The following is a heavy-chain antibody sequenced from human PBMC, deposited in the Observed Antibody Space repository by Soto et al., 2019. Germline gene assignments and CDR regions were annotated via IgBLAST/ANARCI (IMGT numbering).Heavy chain of an antibody. V-gene: IGHV1-3*01. J-gene: IGHJ4*02. CDR1: GYTFTSYA. CDR2: INAGNGNT. Sequence: QVQLVQSGAEVKKPGASVKVSCKASGYTFTSYAMHWERQAPGQRIEWMGWINAGNGNTKYSQKFQGRVTITRDTSASTAYMELSSLRSEDTAVYYCARQGGYSGYDFVDYWGQGTLVTVSS. CDR3: ARQGGYSGYDFVDY. D-gene: IGHD5-12*01.